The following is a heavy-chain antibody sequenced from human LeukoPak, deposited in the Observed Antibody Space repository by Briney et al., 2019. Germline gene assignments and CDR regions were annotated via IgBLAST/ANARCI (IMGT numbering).Heavy chain of an antibody. CDR1: EYTFTGYY. CDR2: INPNSGGT. J-gene: IGHJ4*02. D-gene: IGHD1-26*01. V-gene: IGHV1-2*02. Sequence: ASVKVSCKASEYTFTGYYMHWVRQAPGQGLEWMGWINPNSGGTNYAQKFQGRVTMTRDTSISTAYMELSRLRSDDTAVYYCATESVGAVNFFGYWGRGTLVTVSS. CDR3: ATESVGAVNFFGY.